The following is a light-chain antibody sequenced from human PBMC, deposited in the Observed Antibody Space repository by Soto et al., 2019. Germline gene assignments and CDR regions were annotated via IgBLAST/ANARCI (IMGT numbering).Light chain of an antibody. J-gene: IGLJ2*01. CDR1: KLGDKY. V-gene: IGLV3-1*01. CDR3: QAWDPSRV. CDR2: QDS. Sequence: SYELTQPPSVSVSPGQTASITCSGDKLGDKYACWYQQKPGQSPVLVIYQDSKRPSGIPERFSGSNSGNTATLTISGTQAMDEADYYCQAWDPSRVFGGGTQLTVL.